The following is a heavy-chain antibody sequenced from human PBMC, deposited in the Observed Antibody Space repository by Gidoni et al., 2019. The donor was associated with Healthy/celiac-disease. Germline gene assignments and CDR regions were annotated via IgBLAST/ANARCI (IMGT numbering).Heavy chain of an antibody. CDR3: ARERAYSSSWYYFDY. Sequence: QVQLVESGGGVVQPGWSVRLSCAASGSTFSSYGMHWVRQAPGKGLEWVAVIWYDGSNKYYADSVKGRFTISRDNSKNTLYLQMNSLRAEDTAVYYCARERAYSSSWYYFDYWGQGTLVTVSS. CDR2: IWYDGSNK. CDR1: GSTFSSYG. J-gene: IGHJ4*02. D-gene: IGHD6-13*01. V-gene: IGHV3-33*01.